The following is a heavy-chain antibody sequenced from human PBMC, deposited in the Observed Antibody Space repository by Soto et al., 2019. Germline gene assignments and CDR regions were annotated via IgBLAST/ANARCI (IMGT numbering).Heavy chain of an antibody. CDR3: AKEATNINNFDY. CDR2: ISSSGSVT. CDR1: GFTFDNYE. J-gene: IGHJ4*02. D-gene: IGHD1-26*01. V-gene: IGHV3-48*03. Sequence: GGSLRLSCAASGFTFDNYEMNWVRQAQGKGLEWLSYISSSGSVTYYADSVKGRFTISRDNAKYSLFLQMNSLRAEDTAVYYCAKEATNINNFDYWGQGTLVTVSS.